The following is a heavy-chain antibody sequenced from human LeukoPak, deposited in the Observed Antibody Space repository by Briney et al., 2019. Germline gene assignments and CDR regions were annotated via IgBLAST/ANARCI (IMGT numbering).Heavy chain of an antibody. CDR3: AKGPRGVGATAGGGPSDY. V-gene: IGHV3-23*01. J-gene: IGHJ4*02. CDR2: ISGSGGST. CDR1: GFTFSSYA. D-gene: IGHD1-26*01. Sequence: GGSLRLSCAASGFTFSSYAMSWVRQAPGKGLEWVSAISGSGGSTYYADSVKGRFTISRDNSKNTLYLQKNSLRAEDTAVYYCAKGPRGVGATAGGGPSDYWGQGTLVTVSS.